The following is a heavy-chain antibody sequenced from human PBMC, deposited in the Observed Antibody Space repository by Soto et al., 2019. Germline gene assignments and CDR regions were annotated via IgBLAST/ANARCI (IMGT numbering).Heavy chain of an antibody. CDR3: ARLHCGGDCWGPLDY. D-gene: IGHD2-21*02. V-gene: IGHV1-69*01. Sequence: QVQLVQSGAEVKKPGSSVKVSCKASGGTFNSYAISWVRQAPGQGLEWMGGIIPILGTANYAQKFQGRVTITADESTSTAYMELSSLRSEDTAVYYCARLHCGGDCWGPLDYWGQGTLVTVSS. J-gene: IGHJ4*02. CDR2: IIPILGTA. CDR1: GGTFNSYA.